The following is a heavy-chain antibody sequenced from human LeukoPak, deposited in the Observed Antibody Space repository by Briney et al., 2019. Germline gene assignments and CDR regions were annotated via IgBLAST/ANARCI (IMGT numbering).Heavy chain of an antibody. J-gene: IGHJ1*01. CDR2: ISGSAGST. V-gene: IGHV3-23*01. Sequence: PGGSLRLSCVASGFTFSSYAMSWVRQAPGRGLECVSLISGSAGSTYYGDSVKGRFTISRDNSKNTLYLQINNLRAEDTAVYYCAKERANDLGELSGYDTLYFHRWGQGPLVTVSS. D-gene: IGHD3-16*02. CDR3: AKERANDLGELSGYDTLYFHR. CDR1: GFTFSSYA.